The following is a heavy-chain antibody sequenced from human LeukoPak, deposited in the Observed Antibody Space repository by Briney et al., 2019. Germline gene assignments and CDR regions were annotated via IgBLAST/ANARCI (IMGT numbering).Heavy chain of an antibody. Sequence: PGRSLRLSCAASGFTFSSYGMHWVRQAPGKGLEWVAVISYDGSNKYYADSVKGRFTISRDNSKNSLYLQMNSLRTEDTALYYCAKGGRLEWLLQWDYWGQGTLVTVSS. CDR3: AKGGRLEWLLQWDY. J-gene: IGHJ4*02. V-gene: IGHV3-30*18. CDR1: GFTFSSYG. CDR2: ISYDGSNK. D-gene: IGHD3-22*01.